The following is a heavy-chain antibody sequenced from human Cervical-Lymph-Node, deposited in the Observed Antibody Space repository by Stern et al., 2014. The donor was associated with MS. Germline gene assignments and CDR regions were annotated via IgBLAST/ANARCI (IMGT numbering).Heavy chain of an antibody. D-gene: IGHD1-26*01. CDR3: ARDSSGSYPDY. CDR2: IWYDGSNK. J-gene: IGHJ4*02. V-gene: IGHV3-33*01. Sequence: QVQLVESGGGVVQPGRSLRLSCAASGFTFSTYGMHWVRQAPGKGLEWVAVIWYDGSNKYYGDSVKGRFTISRDNSKKTLYLQMNSLRAEDTAVYYCARDSSGSYPDYWGQGTLVTVSS. CDR1: GFTFSTYG.